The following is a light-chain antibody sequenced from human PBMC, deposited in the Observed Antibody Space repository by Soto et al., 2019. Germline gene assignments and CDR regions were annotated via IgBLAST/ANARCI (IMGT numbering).Light chain of an antibody. Sequence: DIQMTQSPSSLSASVGDRVTITCRASQSTSSYLNWYQQKPGKAPKLLIYAASSLRSGVPTRFSGSGSGTDFTLPISSLQPEDFATYYCQQSYSNPLTFGGGTKEEIK. V-gene: IGKV1-39*01. J-gene: IGKJ4*01. CDR2: AAS. CDR3: QQSYSNPLT. CDR1: QSTSSY.